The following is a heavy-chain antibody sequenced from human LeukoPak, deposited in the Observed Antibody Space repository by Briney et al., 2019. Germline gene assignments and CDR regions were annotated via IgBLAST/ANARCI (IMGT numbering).Heavy chain of an antibody. Sequence: SSVKVSCKASGGTFSSYAISWVRPAPGQGLEWMGGIIPIFGTANYAQKLQGRVTITTDESTSTAYMELGSLRSEDTAVYYCARHKIAAADLDYWGQGTLVTVSS. V-gene: IGHV1-69*05. CDR1: GGTFSSYA. D-gene: IGHD6-13*01. CDR2: IIPIFGTA. CDR3: ARHKIAAADLDY. J-gene: IGHJ4*02.